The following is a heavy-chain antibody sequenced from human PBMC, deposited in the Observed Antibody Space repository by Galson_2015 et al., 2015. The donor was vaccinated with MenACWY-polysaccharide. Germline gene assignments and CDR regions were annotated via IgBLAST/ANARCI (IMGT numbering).Heavy chain of an antibody. D-gene: IGHD2-2*01. CDR3: AREDIVVVPAALEYQLDY. CDR1: GFTFSSYA. J-gene: IGHJ4*02. CDR2: ISGSGGST. V-gene: IGHV3-23*01. Sequence: SLRLSCAASGFTFSSYAMSWVRQAPGKGLEWVSAISGSGGSTYYADSVKGRFTISRDNSKNTLYLQMNSLRVEDTAVYYCAREDIVVVPAALEYQLDYWGQGTLVTVSS.